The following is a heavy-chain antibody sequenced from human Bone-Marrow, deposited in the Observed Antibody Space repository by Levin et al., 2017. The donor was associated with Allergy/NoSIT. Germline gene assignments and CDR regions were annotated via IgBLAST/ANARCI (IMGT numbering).Heavy chain of an antibody. J-gene: IGHJ5*02. CDR3: ARGVQYCSGGSCYSAPDNWFDP. Sequence: ASVKVSCKASGYTFTSYDINWVRQATGQGLEWMGWMNPNSGNTGYAQKFQGRVTMTRNTSISTAYMELSSLRSEDTAVYYCARGVQYCSGGSCYSAPDNWFDPWGQGTLVTVSS. CDR2: MNPNSGNT. V-gene: IGHV1-8*01. D-gene: IGHD2-15*01. CDR1: GYTFTSYD.